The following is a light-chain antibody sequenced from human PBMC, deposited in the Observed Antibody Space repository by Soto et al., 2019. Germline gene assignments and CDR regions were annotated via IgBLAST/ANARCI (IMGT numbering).Light chain of an antibody. J-gene: IGLJ2*01. CDR1: RSDIGTYDY. Sequence: QSALTQPASVSGSPGQSITISCTETRSDIGTYDYVCWFQQHPGRAPRLMLYDVNDRPSGVSNRFFGSKSGNTAYLTISGLRAEDEADYYCSSYTSSATGVFGGGTKVTVL. V-gene: IGLV2-14*01. CDR2: DVN. CDR3: SSYTSSATGV.